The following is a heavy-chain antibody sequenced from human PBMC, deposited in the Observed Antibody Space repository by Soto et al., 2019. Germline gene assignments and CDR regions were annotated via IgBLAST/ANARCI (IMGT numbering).Heavy chain of an antibody. CDR2: INAGNGNT. CDR1: GYTFTSYA. J-gene: IGHJ4*02. V-gene: IGHV1-3*01. Sequence: GASVKVSCKASGYTFTSYAMHWVRQAPGQRLEWMGWINAGNGNTKYSQKFQGRVTITRDTSASTAYMELSSLRSEDTAVYYCASLYSSGWSVGFDYWGQGQWSPSPQ. CDR3: ASLYSSGWSVGFDY. D-gene: IGHD6-19*01.